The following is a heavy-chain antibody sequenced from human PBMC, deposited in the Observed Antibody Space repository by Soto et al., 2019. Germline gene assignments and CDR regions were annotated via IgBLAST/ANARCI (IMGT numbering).Heavy chain of an antibody. Sequence: QVQLVESGGGVVQPGRSLRLSCGASGFTFRNYGMYWVRQAPDKGLEWVAVISYDGSYEHYADSVKGRFNISRDNAKNSLYLQMNSLRAEAAAGYYFSNGIYAFWSVDPLQFSGMDVWGQGTTVTVSS. CDR1: GFTFRNYG. CDR3: SNGIYAFWSVDPLQFSGMDV. J-gene: IGHJ6*02. D-gene: IGHD3-3*01. CDR2: ISYDGSYE. V-gene: IGHV3-30*18.